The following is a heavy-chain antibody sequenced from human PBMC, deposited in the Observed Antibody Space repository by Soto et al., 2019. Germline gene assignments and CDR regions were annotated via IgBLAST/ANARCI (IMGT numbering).Heavy chain of an antibody. J-gene: IGHJ6*02. CDR3: VKDYRYCSGGSCYNYYYGMDV. V-gene: IGHV3-64D*06. D-gene: IGHD2-15*01. CDR1: QYTFTNFY. Sequence: GASVKVSCKASQYTFTNFYLHWVRQAPGQRPEWMGWINNGGSTYYADSVKGRFTISRDNSKNTLYLQMSSLRAEDTAVYYCVKDYRYCSGGSCYNYYYGMDVWGQGTTVTVSS. CDR2: INNGGST.